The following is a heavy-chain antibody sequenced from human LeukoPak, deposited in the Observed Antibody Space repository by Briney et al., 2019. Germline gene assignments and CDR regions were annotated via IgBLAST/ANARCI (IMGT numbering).Heavy chain of an antibody. J-gene: IGHJ5*02. CDR1: GYTLTELS. V-gene: IGHV1-24*01. Sequence: GASVKVSCKVSGYTLTELSMHWVRQAPGKGLEWMGGFDPEDGETIYAQKFQGRVTMTEDTSTDTAYMELSSLRSEDTAVYYCARDGGTTVTTPRSENWFDPWGQGTLVTVSS. CDR3: ARDGGTTVTTPRSENWFDP. CDR2: FDPEDGET. D-gene: IGHD4-17*01.